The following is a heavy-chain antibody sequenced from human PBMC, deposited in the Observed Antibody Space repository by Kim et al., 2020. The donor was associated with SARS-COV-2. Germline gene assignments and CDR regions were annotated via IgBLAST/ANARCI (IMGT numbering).Heavy chain of an antibody. D-gene: IGHD3-16*01. J-gene: IGHJ6*02. Sequence: GGSLRLSCAASGFTFSSYWMSWVRQAPGKGLEWVANIKQDGSEKYYVDSVKGRFTISRDNAKNSLYLQMNSLRAEDTAVYYCAKMGGGEAYYYYGMDVWGQGTTVTVSS. CDR1: GFTFSSYW. CDR3: AKMGGGEAYYYYGMDV. V-gene: IGHV3-7*03. CDR2: IKQDGSEK.